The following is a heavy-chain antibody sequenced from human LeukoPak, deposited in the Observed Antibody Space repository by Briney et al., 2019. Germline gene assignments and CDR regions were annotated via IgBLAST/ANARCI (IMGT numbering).Heavy chain of an antibody. CDR3: AREPKRWLQLGYFDY. Sequence: GSSVKVSCKASGGTFSSYAISWVRQAPGQGLEWMGRIIPIFGTANYAQKVQGRVTITTDESTSTAYMELSSLRSEDTAVYYCAREPKRWLQLGYFDYWGQGTLVTVSS. D-gene: IGHD5-24*01. CDR2: IIPIFGTA. J-gene: IGHJ4*02. V-gene: IGHV1-69*05. CDR1: GGTFSSYA.